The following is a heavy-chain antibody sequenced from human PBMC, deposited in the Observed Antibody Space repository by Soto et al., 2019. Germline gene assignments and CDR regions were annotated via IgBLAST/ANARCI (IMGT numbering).Heavy chain of an antibody. CDR3: AKDRRSGWDLDY. J-gene: IGHJ4*02. V-gene: IGHV3-23*01. D-gene: IGHD6-19*01. Sequence: RLSCAASGFTFSSYAMSWVRQAPGKGLEWVSAISGSGGSTYYADSVKGRFTISRDNSKNTLYLQMNSLRAEDTAVYYCAKDRRSGWDLDYWGQGTMVTVSS. CDR2: ISGSGGST. CDR1: GFTFSSYA.